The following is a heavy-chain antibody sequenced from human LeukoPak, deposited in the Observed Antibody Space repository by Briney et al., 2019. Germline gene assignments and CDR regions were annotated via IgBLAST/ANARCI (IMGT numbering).Heavy chain of an antibody. J-gene: IGHJ4*02. CDR1: GYTFTGYY. CDR3: ARVQNRGYSGYGPDY. Sequence: GASVKVSCKASGYTFTGYYMHWVRQAPGQGLEWMGWINPNSGGTNYAQKFQGRVTMTRNTSISTAYMELSSLRSEDTAVYYCARVQNRGYSGYGPDYWGQGTLVTVPS. CDR2: INPNSGGT. D-gene: IGHD5-12*01. V-gene: IGHV1-2*02.